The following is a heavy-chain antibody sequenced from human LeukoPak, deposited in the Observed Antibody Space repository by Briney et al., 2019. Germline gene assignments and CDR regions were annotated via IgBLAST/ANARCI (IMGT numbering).Heavy chain of an antibody. Sequence: PGGSLRLSCAASGFTFSSYPLNWIRQPPGKGLEWIGYIYYSGSTNYNPSLKSRVTISVDTSKNQFSLKLSSVTAADTAVYYCARDRVRGNSNPFFDYWGQGTLVTVSS. CDR1: GFTFSSYP. J-gene: IGHJ4*02. CDR2: IYYSGST. CDR3: ARDRVRGNSNPFFDY. D-gene: IGHD4-11*01. V-gene: IGHV4-59*01.